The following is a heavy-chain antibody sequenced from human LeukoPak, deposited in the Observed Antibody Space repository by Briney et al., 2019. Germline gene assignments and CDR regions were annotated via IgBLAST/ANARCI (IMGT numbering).Heavy chain of an antibody. J-gene: IGHJ4*02. CDR1: GFTFSSFC. D-gene: IGHD3-9*01. CDR2: ITYDGSKK. CDR3: ARGLDYDILTF. Sequence: GGSLRLSCAASGFTFSSFCMHWARQAPGKGLEWVAVITYDGSKKYYADSVKGRFTISRDNSKSTLYLQMDSLRAEDTAVYYCARGLDYDILTFWGQGTLVTVSS. V-gene: IGHV3-30-3*01.